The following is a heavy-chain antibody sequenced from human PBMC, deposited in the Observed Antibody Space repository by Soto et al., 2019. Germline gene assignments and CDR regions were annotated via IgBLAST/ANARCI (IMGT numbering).Heavy chain of an antibody. CDR3: ARVRYCSSTSCYEVDY. V-gene: IGHV3-74*01. D-gene: IGHD2-2*01. Sequence: EVQLLESGGGLVQPGGYLRLSCAASGFTFSSYWMHWVRQAPGKGLVWVSRINSDGSSTSYADSVKGRFAISRDNAKNTLYLQMNSLRAEDTAVYYCARVRYCSSTSCYEVDYWGQGTLVTVSS. CDR1: GFTFSSYW. CDR2: INSDGSST. J-gene: IGHJ4*02.